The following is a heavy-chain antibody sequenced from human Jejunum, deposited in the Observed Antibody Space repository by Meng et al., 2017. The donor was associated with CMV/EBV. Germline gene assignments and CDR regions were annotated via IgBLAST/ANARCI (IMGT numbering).Heavy chain of an antibody. Sequence: LQEWGPGLVKPSETLSLTCAVSGGSISTYYWSWIRQPPGKGLEWIGNNYYSGSTNYNPSLASRVTISVDSSKNQFSRKLSSVTAADTAVYYCARHQNGGTYPLDYWGQGTLVTVSS. CDR3: ARHQNGGTYPLDY. D-gene: IGHD3-16*02. CDR2: NYYSGST. CDR1: GGSISTYY. J-gene: IGHJ4*02. V-gene: IGHV4-59*08.